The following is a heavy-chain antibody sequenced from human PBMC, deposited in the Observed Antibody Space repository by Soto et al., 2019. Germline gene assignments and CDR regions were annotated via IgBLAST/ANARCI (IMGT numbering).Heavy chain of an antibody. CDR3: ARRPKRGSYSWCFDY. D-gene: IGHD1-26*01. V-gene: IGHV4-39*01. CDR1: GGSITSNAYY. J-gene: IGHJ4*02. Sequence: SETLSLTCTVSGGSITSNAYYWGWSREPAGKGLEWLGYIYYSGSASYNPSLKSRVTMSVDTSKNQFSLKLSSVTAADTAVYYCARRPKRGSYSWCFDYWGQGTLVTVSS. CDR2: IYYSGSA.